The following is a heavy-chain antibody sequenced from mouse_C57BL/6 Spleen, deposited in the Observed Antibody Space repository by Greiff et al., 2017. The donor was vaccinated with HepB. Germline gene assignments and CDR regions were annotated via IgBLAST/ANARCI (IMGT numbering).Heavy chain of an antibody. D-gene: IGHD1-1*01. CDR3: ARSYGSSPLRYFDV. Sequence: EVMLVESGGGLVKPGGSLKLSCAASGFTFSSYAMSWVRQTPEKRLEWVATISDGGSYTYYPDNVKGRFTISRDNAKNNLYLQMSHLKSEDTAMYYCARSYGSSPLRYFDVWGTGTTVTVSS. J-gene: IGHJ1*03. CDR2: ISDGGSYT. CDR1: GFTFSSYA. V-gene: IGHV5-4*03.